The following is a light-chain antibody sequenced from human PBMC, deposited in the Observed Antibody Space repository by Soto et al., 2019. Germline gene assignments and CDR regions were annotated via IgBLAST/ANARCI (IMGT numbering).Light chain of an antibody. CDR3: SSYTSSSTVV. CDR2: GVS. CDR1: ASDVGSYNY. Sequence: QSVLTQPASVSGSPGQSITISCTGTASDVGSYNYVSWYQQHPGKAPKLMIYGVSNRPSGVSNRFSGSKSGKTASLTISGLRVEDEADYYCSSYTSSSTVVFGGGTKLTVL. V-gene: IGLV2-14*01. J-gene: IGLJ2*01.